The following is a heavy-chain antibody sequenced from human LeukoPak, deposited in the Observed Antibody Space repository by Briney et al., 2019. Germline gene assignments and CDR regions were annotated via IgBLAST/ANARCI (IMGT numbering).Heavy chain of an antibody. CDR2: INHSGST. CDR3: AKHDFRSGYLTVGNGY. CDR1: GGSFSGYY. J-gene: IGHJ4*02. Sequence: SETLSLTCAVYGGSFSGYYWSWIRQPPGKGLEWIGEINHSGSTNYNPSLKSRVTISVDTSKNQFSLKLSSVTAADTAVYYCAKHDFRSGYLTVGNGYWGQGTLVTVSS. D-gene: IGHD3-3*01. V-gene: IGHV4-34*01.